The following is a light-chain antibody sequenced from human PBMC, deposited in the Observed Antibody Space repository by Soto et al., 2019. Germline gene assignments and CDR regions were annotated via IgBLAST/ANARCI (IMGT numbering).Light chain of an antibody. CDR2: DVS. CDR1: QSVSSNY. Sequence: DIVLTQSPGTLSLSPGERATLSCRSSQSVSSNYLAWYQQKPDQAPRLVIYDVSGRATGIPDRFSGSGSGTEFTLTISSLEPEDSAVYYCQQYGISPTFGQGNKVEIK. V-gene: IGKV3-20*01. CDR3: QQYGISPT. J-gene: IGKJ1*01.